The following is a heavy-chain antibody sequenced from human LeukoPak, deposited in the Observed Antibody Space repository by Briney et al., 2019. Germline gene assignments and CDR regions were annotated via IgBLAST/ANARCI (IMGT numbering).Heavy chain of an antibody. CDR1: GYTFTGYY. J-gene: IGHJ3*02. D-gene: IGHD3-10*01. CDR2: INPNSGGT. Sequence: GASVKVSCKASGYTFTGYYMHWVRQAPGQGLEWMGWINPNSGGTNYAQKFQGRVTMTRDTSISTAYMELSRLRSDDTAVYYCARVKVRGYDASDIWGQGTMVTVSS. CDR3: ARVKVRGYDASDI. V-gene: IGHV1-2*02.